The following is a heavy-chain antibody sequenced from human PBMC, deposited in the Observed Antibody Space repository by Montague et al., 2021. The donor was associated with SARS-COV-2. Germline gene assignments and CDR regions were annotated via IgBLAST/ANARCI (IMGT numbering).Heavy chain of an antibody. CDR2: IYYSGST. D-gene: IGHD3-3*01. V-gene: IGHV4-31*03. J-gene: IGHJ4*02. Sequence: TLSLTCTVSGGSNSSGGYYWSWIRQHPGKGLEWIGYIYYSGSTYYNPSLKSRVTISVDTSKNQFSLKLSPVTAADTAVYYCARADRETIFGVVASLDYWGQGTLVTVSS. CDR1: GGSNSSGGYY. CDR3: ARADRETIFGVVASLDY.